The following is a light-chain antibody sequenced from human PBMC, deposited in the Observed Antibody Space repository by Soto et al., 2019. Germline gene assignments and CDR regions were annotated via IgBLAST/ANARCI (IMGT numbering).Light chain of an antibody. CDR2: GAS. V-gene: IGKV3-15*01. CDR3: QQYNNWPPVT. Sequence: EIVMTQSPATLSVSPGEGATPSCRASQSVSRNLAWYQQKPGQAPRLLIYGASTRATGTPARFSGSGSGTEFTLTISSLQSEDFAVYYCQQYNNWPPVTFGQGTKVDIK. J-gene: IGKJ1*01. CDR1: QSVSRN.